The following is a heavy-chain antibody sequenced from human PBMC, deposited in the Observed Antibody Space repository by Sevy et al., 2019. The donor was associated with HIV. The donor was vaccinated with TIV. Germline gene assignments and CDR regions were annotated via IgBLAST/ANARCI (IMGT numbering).Heavy chain of an antibody. V-gene: IGHV3-30*18. Sequence: GGSLRLSCIGSGFSFSYYGIHWVRQAPGKGLDWVALISHDGINEYYAASVKGRFTISRDNSKNTVYLEMNSLRNEDTVIYFCANAYSGSYSHSYLYALDVWGQGTTVTVSS. CDR2: ISHDGINE. D-gene: IGHD1-26*01. J-gene: IGHJ6*02. CDR3: ANAYSGSYSHSYLYALDV. CDR1: GFSFSYYG.